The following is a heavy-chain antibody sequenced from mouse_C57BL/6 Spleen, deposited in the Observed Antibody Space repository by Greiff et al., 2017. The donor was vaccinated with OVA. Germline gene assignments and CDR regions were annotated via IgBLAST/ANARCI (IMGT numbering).Heavy chain of an antibody. D-gene: IGHD1-1*01. CDR2: INPSNGGT. Sequence: QVQLQQPGTELVKPGASVKLSCKASGYTFTSYWMHWVKQRPGQGLEWIGNINPSNGGTNYNEKFKSKATLTVDKSSSTTYMQLSSLTSEDSAIDYYARSEGYYGGCFDVWGTGTTVTVSS. CDR3: ARSEGYYGGCFDV. J-gene: IGHJ1*03. V-gene: IGHV1-53*01. CDR1: GYTFTSYW.